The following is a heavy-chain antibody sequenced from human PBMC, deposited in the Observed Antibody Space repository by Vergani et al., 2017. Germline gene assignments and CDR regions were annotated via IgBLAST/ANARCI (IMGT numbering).Heavy chain of an antibody. CDR1: GFTFSSYS. CDR2: ISSSSSYI. Sequence: EVQLVESGGGLVKPGGSLRLSCAASGFTFSSYSMNWVRQAPGKGLEWVSSISSSSSYIYYADSVKGRFTISRDNAKNSLYLQMNSMRAEDTAVYYCARDGGYSGDDFDYWGQGTLVTVSS. V-gene: IGHV3-21*01. J-gene: IGHJ4*02. CDR3: ARDGGYSGDDFDY. D-gene: IGHD5-12*01.